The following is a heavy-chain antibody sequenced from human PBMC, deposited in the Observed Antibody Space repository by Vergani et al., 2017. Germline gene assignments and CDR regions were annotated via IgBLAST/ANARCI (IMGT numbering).Heavy chain of an antibody. J-gene: IGHJ4*02. CDR1: GDSISSGDYY. D-gene: IGHD6-13*01. Sequence: QVQLQESGPGLVKPSQTLSLTCTVSGDSISSGDYYWSWIRQSPGKGLEWIGYIYHSGSTYHNPSLKSRVTISVDTSKNQFSLRLSSVTAADTAVYYCARVSAAAGTLFDYWGQGTLVTVSS. CDR2: IYHSGST. V-gene: IGHV4-30-4*01. CDR3: ARVSAAAGTLFDY.